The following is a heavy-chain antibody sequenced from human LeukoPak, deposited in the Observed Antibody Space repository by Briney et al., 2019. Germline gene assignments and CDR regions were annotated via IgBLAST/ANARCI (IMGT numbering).Heavy chain of an antibody. V-gene: IGHV1-3*03. Sequence: ASVKVSCKASGYTFTSYAMHWVRHAPGQRLEWMGWINAGNGNTKYSQEFQGRVTITRDTSASTAYMELSSLRSEDMAVYYCARATRGAYCGGDCYYGNNWFDPWGQGTLVTVSS. CDR1: GYTFTSYA. CDR3: ARATRGAYCGGDCYYGNNWFDP. D-gene: IGHD2-21*02. J-gene: IGHJ5*02. CDR2: INAGNGNT.